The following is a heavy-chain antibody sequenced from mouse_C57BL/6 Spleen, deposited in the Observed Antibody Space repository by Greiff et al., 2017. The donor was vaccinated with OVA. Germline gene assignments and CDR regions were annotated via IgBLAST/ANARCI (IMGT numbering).Heavy chain of an antibody. V-gene: IGHV1-82*01. CDR2: IYPGDGDT. D-gene: IGHD1-1*01. CDR1: GYAFSSSW. J-gene: IGHJ4*01. CDR3: LLITTVVAPMDY. Sequence: VKLQQSGPELVKPGASVKISCKASGYAFSSSWMNWVKQRPGKGLEWIGRIYPGDGDTNYNGKFKGKATLTADKSSSTAYMQLSSLTSEDSAVYFCLLITTVVAPMDYWGQGTSVTVSS.